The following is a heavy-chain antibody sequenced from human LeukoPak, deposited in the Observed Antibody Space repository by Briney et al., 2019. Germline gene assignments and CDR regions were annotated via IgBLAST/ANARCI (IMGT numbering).Heavy chain of an antibody. CDR1: GASFSGGSFSGYS. Sequence: SETLSLTCIVHGASFSGGSFSGYSWTWIRQPPGKGLEWIGQITNNGDTDYNPYLLSRLTISQETSRNQVSLNLRSVTAADTAVYYCAREPGLRYFDSYYYYGMDVWGQGTTVTVSS. CDR2: ITNNGDT. CDR3: AREPGLRYFDSYYYYGMDV. V-gene: IGHV4-34*01. J-gene: IGHJ6*02. D-gene: IGHD3-9*01.